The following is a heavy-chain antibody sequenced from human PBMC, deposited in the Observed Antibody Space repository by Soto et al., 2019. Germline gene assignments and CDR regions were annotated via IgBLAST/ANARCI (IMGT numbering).Heavy chain of an antibody. J-gene: IGHJ6*03. D-gene: IGHD2-15*01. CDR3: AREGYCSGGSCYSSSYYYYYMDV. Sequence: LSLTCAVYGGSFSGYYWSWIRQPPGKGLEWIGEINHSGSTNYNPSLKSRVTISVDTSKNQFSLKLSSVTAADTAVYYCAREGYCSGGSCYSSSYYYYYMDVWGKGTTVTVSS. CDR2: INHSGST. CDR1: GGSFSGYY. V-gene: IGHV4-34*01.